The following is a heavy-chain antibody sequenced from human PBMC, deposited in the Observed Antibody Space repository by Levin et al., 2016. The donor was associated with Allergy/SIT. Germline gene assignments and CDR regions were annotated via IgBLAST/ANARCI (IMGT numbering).Heavy chain of an antibody. D-gene: IGHD3-10*01. CDR2: INHSGST. CDR3: ARSVGSGSYYLLGGMDV. Sequence: WIRQPPGKGLEWIGEINHSGSTNYNPSLKSRVTISVDTSKNQFSLKLSSVTAADTAVYYCARSVGSGSYYLLGGMDVWGQGTTVTVSS. V-gene: IGHV4-34*01. J-gene: IGHJ6*02.